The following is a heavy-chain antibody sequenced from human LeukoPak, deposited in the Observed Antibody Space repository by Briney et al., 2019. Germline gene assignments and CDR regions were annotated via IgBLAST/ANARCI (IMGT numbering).Heavy chain of an antibody. Sequence: ASVKVSCKASGYTFTGYYIHWVRQAPGQGFEWMGWINPNSGGTNYAQKFQGRVTMTRDTSISTAYMELRSLRSDDTAVYYCAISSGSPEYWGQGTLVTVSS. CDR3: AISSGSPEY. V-gene: IGHV1-2*02. CDR2: INPNSGGT. D-gene: IGHD1-26*01. J-gene: IGHJ4*02. CDR1: GYTFTGYY.